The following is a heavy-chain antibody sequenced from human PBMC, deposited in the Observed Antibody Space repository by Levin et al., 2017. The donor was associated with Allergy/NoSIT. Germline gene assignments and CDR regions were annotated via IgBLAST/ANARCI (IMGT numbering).Heavy chain of an antibody. D-gene: IGHD2-15*01. CDR1: GFSLSTSGVG. CDR2: IYWDDDK. CDR3: ARHCSGGSCYSDDY. J-gene: IGHJ4*02. V-gene: IGHV2-5*02. Sequence: TLSLTCTFSGFSLSTSGVGVGWIRQPPGKALEWLALIYWDDDKRYSPSLKSRLTITKDTSKNQVVLTMTNMDPVDTATYYCARHCSGGSCYSDDYWGQGTLVTVSS.